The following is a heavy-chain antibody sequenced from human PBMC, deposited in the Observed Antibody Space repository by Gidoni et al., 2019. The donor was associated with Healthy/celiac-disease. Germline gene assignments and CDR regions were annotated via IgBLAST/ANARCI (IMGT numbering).Heavy chain of an antibody. V-gene: IGHV4-39*07. CDR3: ARVADYSIYFDY. Sequence: QLQLQESGPGLVKPSETLSLTCTVSGGSISSSSYYWGWIRQPPGKGLEWIGSIYYSGSTYYNPSLKSRVTISVDTSKNQFSLKLSSVTAADTAVYYCARVADYSIYFDYWGQGTLVTVSS. J-gene: IGHJ4*02. CDR2: IYYSGST. CDR1: GGSISSSSYY. D-gene: IGHD4-4*01.